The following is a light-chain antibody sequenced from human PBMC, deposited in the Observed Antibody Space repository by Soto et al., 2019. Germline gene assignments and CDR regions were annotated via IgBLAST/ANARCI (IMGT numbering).Light chain of an antibody. CDR3: HQYYKWPLT. Sequence: EIVIAQSPATLSVSPGERATLSCRASQSVSSNLAWYQQKPGQAPRLLIYGASTRATGIPARFSGSGSGTDFTLTISSLLSEDFAVYYCHQYYKWPLTFGGGTKVDIK. CDR2: GAS. V-gene: IGKV3-15*01. J-gene: IGKJ4*01. CDR1: QSVSSN.